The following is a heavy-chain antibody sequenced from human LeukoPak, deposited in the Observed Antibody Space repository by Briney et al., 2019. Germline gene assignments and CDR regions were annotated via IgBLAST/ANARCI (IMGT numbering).Heavy chain of an antibody. CDR3: TRDSPDIVVVPAGLHRYYYGMDV. CDR2: IRSKAYGGTT. CDR1: GFTFGDYA. D-gene: IGHD2-2*01. J-gene: IGHJ6*02. V-gene: IGHV3-49*03. Sequence: PGGSLRLSCTASGFTFGDYAMSWFRQAPGKGLEWVGFIRSKAYGGTTEYAASVKGRFTISRDDSKSIAYLQMNSLKTEDTAVYYCTRDSPDIVVVPAGLHRYYYGMDVWGQGTTVTVSS.